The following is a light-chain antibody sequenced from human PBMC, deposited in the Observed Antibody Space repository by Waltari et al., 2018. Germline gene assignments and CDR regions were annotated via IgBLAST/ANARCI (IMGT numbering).Light chain of an antibody. Sequence: DILMTQSPSSLSASVGDRVTITCRASQGISDSLAWYQQKTGKAPKVLLHDSSSWESGVPSRFSGSGSGTEFILNISRLQPEDFATYYCQQYFDFPRTFGQGTRVDIK. V-gene: IGKV1-NL1*01. CDR3: QQYFDFPRT. J-gene: IGKJ1*01. CDR1: QGISDS. CDR2: DSS.